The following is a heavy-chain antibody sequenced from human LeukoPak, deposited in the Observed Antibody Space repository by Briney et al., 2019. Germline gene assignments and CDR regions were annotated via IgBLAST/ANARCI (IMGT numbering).Heavy chain of an antibody. Sequence: PSETLSLTCTVSGGSINNYYWSWIRQPPGMGLEWIGYIYYSGSTNYNPSLKSRVTISVDTSKKQFSLNRSSVTAADTAVYYCARVAARYVGMDVWGQGTTVTVAS. CDR3: ARVAARYVGMDV. D-gene: IGHD6-6*01. V-gene: IGHV4-59*01. CDR1: GGSINNYY. J-gene: IGHJ6*02. CDR2: IYYSGST.